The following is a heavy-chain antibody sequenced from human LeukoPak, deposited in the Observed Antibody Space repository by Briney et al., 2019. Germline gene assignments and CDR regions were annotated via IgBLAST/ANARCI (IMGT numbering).Heavy chain of an antibody. CDR2: ISYDGSNK. J-gene: IGHJ3*02. D-gene: IGHD2-21*02. V-gene: IGHV3-30*03. Sequence: GGSLRLSCAASGFTFSSYGMHWVRQAPGKGLEWVAVISYDGSNKYYADSVKGRFTISRDNSKNTLYLQMNSLRAEDTAVYYCARATFPYCGGDCSFDIWGQGTMVTVSS. CDR1: GFTFSSYG. CDR3: ARATFPYCGGDCSFDI.